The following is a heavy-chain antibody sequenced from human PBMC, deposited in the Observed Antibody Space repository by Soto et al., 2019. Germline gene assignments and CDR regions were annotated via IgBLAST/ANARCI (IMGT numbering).Heavy chain of an antibody. CDR3: ARQRVLPAQYYLDY. V-gene: IGHV4-61*01. D-gene: IGHD2-2*01. Sequence: PSETLSLTCAVSGGSVSSGSYYWSWMRQPPGKGLEWIGYINDSGSTDYNPSLKSRVTISADTSTNLFSLNLRSVTAADTAVYYCARQRVLPAQYYLDYWGQGTQVTVSS. CDR1: GGSVSSGSYY. CDR2: INDSGST. J-gene: IGHJ4*02.